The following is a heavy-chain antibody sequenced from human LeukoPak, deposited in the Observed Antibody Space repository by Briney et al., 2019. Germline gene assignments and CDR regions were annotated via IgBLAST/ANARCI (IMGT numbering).Heavy chain of an antibody. D-gene: IGHD3-22*01. V-gene: IGHV3-66*01. CDR1: GFTVSTNY. CDR3: ARVLHKRNYDSTTYYGY. CDR2: IYSGGTR. J-gene: IGHJ4*02. Sequence: GGSLRLSCSVSGFTVSTNYMSWVRQAPGKGLEWVSVIYSGGTRYYADSVKGRFTISRDNAKNSLYLQMNSLRAEDTAVYYCARVLHKRNYDSTTYYGYWGQGTLVTVSS.